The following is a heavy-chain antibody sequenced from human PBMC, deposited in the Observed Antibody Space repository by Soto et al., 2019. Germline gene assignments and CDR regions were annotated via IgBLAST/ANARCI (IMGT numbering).Heavy chain of an antibody. CDR1: EFTFSTYA. J-gene: IGHJ4*02. CDR3: AKPWVTSITDRPPSLDY. D-gene: IGHD6-6*01. Sequence: GGSLRLSCAASEFTFSTYAMTWVRQAPGRGLQWVATISDSGDITYYADSVKGRFTISRDNSRNTLYLQMKNLRAEDTALYYCAKPWVTSITDRPPSLDYCGRGTMVTVSS. CDR2: ISDSGDIT. V-gene: IGHV3-23*01.